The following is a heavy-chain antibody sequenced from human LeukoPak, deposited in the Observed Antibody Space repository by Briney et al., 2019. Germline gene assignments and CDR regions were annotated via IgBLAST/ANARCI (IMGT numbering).Heavy chain of an antibody. CDR1: GNSISRFY. CDR2: INYIWST. J-gene: IGHJ4*02. CDR3: AKQSHDSSGCYDFDY. Sequence: SETPSLTCTVSGNSISRFYGNWSRQPPGEGLEWIADINYIWSTNYNPSLTSQVTISIPTSKTNFSLNLSSVTAEDTAVYYCAKQSHDSSGCYDFDYWGQGTLVTVSS. V-gene: IGHV4-59*08. D-gene: IGHD6-19*01.